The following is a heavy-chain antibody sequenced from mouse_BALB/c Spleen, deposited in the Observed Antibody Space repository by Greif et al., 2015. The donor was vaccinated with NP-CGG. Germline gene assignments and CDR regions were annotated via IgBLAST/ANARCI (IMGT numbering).Heavy chain of an antibody. CDR2: INPGSGGT. J-gene: IGHJ3*01. Sequence: QVHVKQSGAELVRPGTSVKVSCKASGYAFTNYLIEWVKQRPGQGLEWIGVINPGSGGTNYNEKFKGKATLTADKSSSTAYMQLSSLTSDDSAVYFCARCLYDPLAYWGQGTLVTVSA. V-gene: IGHV1-54*01. D-gene: IGHD2-3*01. CDR3: ARCLYDPLAY. CDR1: GYAFTNYL.